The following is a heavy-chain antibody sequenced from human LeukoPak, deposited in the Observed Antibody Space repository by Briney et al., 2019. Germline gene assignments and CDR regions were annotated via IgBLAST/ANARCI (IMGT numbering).Heavy chain of an antibody. CDR1: GFTFNSYG. V-gene: IGHV3-33*01. J-gene: IGHJ4*02. D-gene: IGHD2-15*01. CDR3: ATLGYCSGGSCYTGGGNDY. Sequence: GSLRLSCAASGFTFNSYGMHWVRQAPGKGLEWVAVIWYDGSNKYYADSVKGRFTISRDNSKNTLYLQMNSLRAEDTAVYYCATLGYCSGGSCYTGGGNDYWGQGTLVTVSS. CDR2: IWYDGSNK.